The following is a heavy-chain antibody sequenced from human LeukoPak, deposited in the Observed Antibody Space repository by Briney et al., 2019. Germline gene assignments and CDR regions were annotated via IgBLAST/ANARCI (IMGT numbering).Heavy chain of an antibody. CDR2: ISGSGGST. V-gene: IGHV3-23*01. Sequence: GSLRLSCAASGFTFSSYAMSWVRQAPGKGLEWVSAISGSGGSTYYADSVKGRFTISRNNSKNTLYLQMNSLRAEDTAVYYCARATTWLNFDYWGQGTLVTVSS. CDR3: ARATTWLNFDY. CDR1: GFTFSSYA. J-gene: IGHJ4*02. D-gene: IGHD3-9*01.